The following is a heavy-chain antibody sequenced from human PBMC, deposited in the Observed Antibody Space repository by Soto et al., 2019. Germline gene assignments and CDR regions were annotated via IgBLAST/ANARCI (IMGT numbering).Heavy chain of an antibody. J-gene: IGHJ6*02. Sequence: VGSLRLSCAASGFTFSSYWMSWVRQAPGKGLEWVANIKQDGSEKYYVDSVKGRFTISRDNAKNSLYLQMNSLRAEDTAVYYCAREGNSGWPYYYYYGMDVWGQGTTVTVSS. V-gene: IGHV3-7*05. D-gene: IGHD6-19*01. CDR2: IKQDGSEK. CDR1: GFTFSSYW. CDR3: AREGNSGWPYYYYYGMDV.